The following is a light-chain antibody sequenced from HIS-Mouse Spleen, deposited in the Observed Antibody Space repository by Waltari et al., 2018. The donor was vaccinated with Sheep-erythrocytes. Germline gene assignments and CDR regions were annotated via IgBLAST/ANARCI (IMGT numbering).Light chain of an antibody. CDR3: CSYAGSYNHV. CDR1: SSAVGGFNY. Sequence: QSALTQPRRVSGSPGQSVTIPCTGTSSAVGGFNYVPWYQPHPGKAPKLMIYDVSKRPSGVPDRLSGSKSGNTASLTISGLQAEDEADYYCCSYAGSYNHVFATGTKVTVL. CDR2: DVS. J-gene: IGLJ1*01. V-gene: IGLV2-11*01.